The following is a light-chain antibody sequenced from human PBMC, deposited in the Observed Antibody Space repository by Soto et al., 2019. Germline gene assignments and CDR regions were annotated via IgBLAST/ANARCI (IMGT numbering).Light chain of an antibody. J-gene: IGKJ4*01. V-gene: IGKV1-8*01. CDR2: AAS. CDR3: QQYYSYPPF. Sequence: AIRMTQSPSSFSASTGDRVTITCRASQGISSYLAWYQQKPGKAPKLLFYAASTLQSGVPSRFSGSGSGTDFTLTISCLQSEDFATYYCQQYYSYPPFFGGGTKVEIK. CDR1: QGISSY.